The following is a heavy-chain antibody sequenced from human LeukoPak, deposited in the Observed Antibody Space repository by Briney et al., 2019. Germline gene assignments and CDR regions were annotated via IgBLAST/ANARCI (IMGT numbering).Heavy chain of an antibody. D-gene: IGHD3-10*01. J-gene: IGHJ4*02. Sequence: SETLSLTCTVSGGSLSSSSYYWGWIRQPPGKGLGWIGNIYYSGSTYSNPSLKSRVTISVDTSKNQFSMKLSSVTAADTAVYYCARHRKGLMVRGVSYYFDYWGQGTLVTVSS. V-gene: IGHV4-39*01. CDR3: ARHRKGLMVRGVSYYFDY. CDR2: IYYSGST. CDR1: GGSLSSSSYY.